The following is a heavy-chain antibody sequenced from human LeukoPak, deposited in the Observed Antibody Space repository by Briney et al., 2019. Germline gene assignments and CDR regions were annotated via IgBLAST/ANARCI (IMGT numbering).Heavy chain of an antibody. CDR1: GYTFTDFY. CDR3: GSEMRTFGGVIVRVGN. J-gene: IGHJ4*01. CDR2: INPDSGDT. V-gene: IGHV1-2*02. Sequence: GASVTVSCRASGYTFTDFYMHWVRQAPGQGLEWMGWINPDSGDTKYAQKFQGRVTMTRDTSISTTYMEMSSLRFDDTAIYYCGSEMRTFGGVIVRVGNWGRGTLVTVSS. D-gene: IGHD3-16*02.